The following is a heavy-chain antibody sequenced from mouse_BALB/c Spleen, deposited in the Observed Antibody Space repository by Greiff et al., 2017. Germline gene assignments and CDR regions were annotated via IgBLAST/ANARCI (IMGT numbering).Heavy chain of an antibody. J-gene: IGHJ3*01. CDR2: ISSGGSYT. V-gene: IGHV5-6*01. CDR1: GFTFSSYG. Sequence: EVQGVESGGDLVKPGGSLKLSCAASGFTFSSYGMSWVRQTPDKRLEWVATISSGGSYTYYPDSVKGRFTISRDNAKNTLYLQMSSLKSEDTAMYYCARDGNYPAWFAYWGQGTLVTVSA. CDR3: ARDGNYPAWFAY. D-gene: IGHD2-1*01.